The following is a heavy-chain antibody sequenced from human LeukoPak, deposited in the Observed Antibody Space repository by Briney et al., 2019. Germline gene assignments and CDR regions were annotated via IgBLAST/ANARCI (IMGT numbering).Heavy chain of an antibody. CDR1: GGSFSGYY. CDR2: INHSGST. J-gene: IGHJ4*02. V-gene: IGHV4-34*01. D-gene: IGHD1-26*01. Sequence: SETLSLTCAVYGGSFSGYYWTWIRQPPGKGLEWIGEINHSGSTNYNPSLKSRVTISVDTSKNQFSLKLSSVTAADTAVYYCARGRSGSYWGQGTLVTVSS. CDR3: ARGRSGSY.